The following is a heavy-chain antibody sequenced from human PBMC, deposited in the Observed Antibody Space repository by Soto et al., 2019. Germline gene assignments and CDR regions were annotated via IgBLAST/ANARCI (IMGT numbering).Heavy chain of an antibody. J-gene: IGHJ4*02. D-gene: IGHD1-1*01. CDR3: ARAPSAAGTVGFDF. Sequence: QVQLVQSGGGVVQPGRSLRLSCETSGFRFRDYGMHWVRQAPGKGLEWVAVIWHDGSNKHYADSVKGRFTVSRDNSKSTLFLQMDILRAEDTAVYYCARAPSAAGTVGFDFWGQGTPVTVSS. CDR1: GFRFRDYG. CDR2: IWHDGSNK. V-gene: IGHV3-33*01.